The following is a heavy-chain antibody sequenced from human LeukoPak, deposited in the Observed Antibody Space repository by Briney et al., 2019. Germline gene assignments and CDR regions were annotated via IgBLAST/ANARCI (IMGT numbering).Heavy chain of an antibody. CDR1: GFTFDDYG. D-gene: IGHD6-19*01. J-gene: IGHJ4*02. CDR3: ARDHDIAVAGLFDY. V-gene: IGHV3-20*04. CDR2: IYWNGGST. Sequence: LGGSLRLSCAASGFTFDDYGMSWVRQAPGKGLEWVSGIYWNGGSTGYADSVKGRFTISRDNAKNSLYLQMNSLRAEDTALYYCARDHDIAVAGLFDYWGQGTLVTVSS.